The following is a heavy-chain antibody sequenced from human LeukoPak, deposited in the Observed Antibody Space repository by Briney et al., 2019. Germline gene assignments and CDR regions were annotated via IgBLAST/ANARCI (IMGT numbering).Heavy chain of an antibody. CDR3: ARGRPRSGYYPFDY. J-gene: IGHJ4*02. V-gene: IGHV4-59*01. CDR2: IYYSGST. Sequence: SETLSLTCTVSGGSISSYYWSWIRQPPGKGLEWIGYIYYSGSTNYNPSLKSRVTISVDTSENQFSLKLSSVTAADTAAYYCARGRPRSGYYPFDYWGQGTLVTVSS. CDR1: GGSISSYY. D-gene: IGHD3-3*01.